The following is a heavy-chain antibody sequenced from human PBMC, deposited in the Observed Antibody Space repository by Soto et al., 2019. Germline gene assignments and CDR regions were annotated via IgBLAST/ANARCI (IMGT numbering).Heavy chain of an antibody. Sequence: ASVKVSCKASGGTFSSYAISWVRQAPGQGLEWMGGIIPIFGTANYAQKFQGRVTITADKSTSTAYMELSSLRSEDTAVYYCAREGKKLVRYAFDIWGQGTMVTVS. J-gene: IGHJ3*02. CDR1: GGTFSSYA. CDR2: IIPIFGTA. CDR3: AREGKKLVRYAFDI. V-gene: IGHV1-69*06. D-gene: IGHD6-6*01.